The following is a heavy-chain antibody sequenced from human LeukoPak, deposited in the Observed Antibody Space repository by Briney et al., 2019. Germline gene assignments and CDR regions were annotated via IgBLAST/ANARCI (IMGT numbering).Heavy chain of an antibody. J-gene: IGHJ3*02. D-gene: IGHD3-22*01. Sequence: PSETLSLTCAVYGGSFSGYYWSWIRQPPGKGLEWIGEINHSGSTNYNPSLKSRVSISVDTSKNQFSLKLSSVTAADTAVYYCARMGYDSSGYYSAFDIWGQGTMVAVSS. CDR2: INHSGST. CDR3: ARMGYDSSGYYSAFDI. CDR1: GGSFSGYY. V-gene: IGHV4-34*01.